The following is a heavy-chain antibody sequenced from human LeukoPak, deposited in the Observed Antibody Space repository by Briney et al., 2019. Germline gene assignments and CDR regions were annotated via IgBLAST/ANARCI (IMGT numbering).Heavy chain of an antibody. D-gene: IGHD1-26*01. V-gene: IGHV1-69*01. CDR1: GGTFSSYA. J-gene: IGHJ3*02. CDR2: IIPIFGTA. Sequence: SVKVSCKASGGTFSSYAISWVRQAPGQGLEWMGGIIPIFGTANYAQKFQGRVTITADESTSTAYMELSGLRSEDTAVYYCARGAGGIDAFDIWGQGTMVTVSS. CDR3: ARGAGGIDAFDI.